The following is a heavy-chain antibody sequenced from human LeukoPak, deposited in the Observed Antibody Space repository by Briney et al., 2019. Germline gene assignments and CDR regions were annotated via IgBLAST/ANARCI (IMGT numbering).Heavy chain of an antibody. D-gene: IGHD2-15*01. Sequence: GGSLRLSCEGSAFIFSGHWMNWVRQTPGKGLEWVASIKEDGSERQYVDSVKGRFSISRDNTKGSLFLQMNSLRGEDTAVYYCATATSWSYYYGINVWGQGTTVTVSS. J-gene: IGHJ6*02. V-gene: IGHV3-7*01. CDR3: ATATSWSYYYGINV. CDR1: AFIFSGHW. CDR2: IKEDGSER.